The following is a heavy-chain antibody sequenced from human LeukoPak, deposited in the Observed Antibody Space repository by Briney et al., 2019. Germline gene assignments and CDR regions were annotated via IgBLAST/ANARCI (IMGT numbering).Heavy chain of an antibody. CDR2: INHSGST. CDR3: ARPRQLRSSSGWYY. J-gene: IGHJ4*02. D-gene: IGHD6-19*01. CDR1: GFTFSSYA. Sequence: PGGSLRLSCAASGFTFSSYAMSWVRQAPGKGLEWIGEINHSGSTNYNPSLKSRVTISVDTSKNQFSLKLSSVTAADTAVYYCARPRQLRSSSGWYYWGQGTLVTVSS. V-gene: IGHV4-34*01.